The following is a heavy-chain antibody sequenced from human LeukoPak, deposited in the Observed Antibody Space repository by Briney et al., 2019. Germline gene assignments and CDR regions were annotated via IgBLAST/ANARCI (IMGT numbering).Heavy chain of an antibody. Sequence: SVKVSCKASGGTFTSYAISWVRQAPGQGLEWMGGIIPIFGTAKYAQKFQGRATITADESTSTAYMELSSLRSEDTAVYYCARVDRTIWFGELCYWGQGTLVTVSS. CDR2: IIPIFGTA. D-gene: IGHD3-10*01. V-gene: IGHV1-69*13. CDR1: GGTFTSYA. CDR3: ARVDRTIWFGELCY. J-gene: IGHJ4*02.